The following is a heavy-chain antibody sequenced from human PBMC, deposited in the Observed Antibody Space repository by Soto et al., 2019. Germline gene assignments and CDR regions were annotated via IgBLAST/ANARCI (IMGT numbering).Heavy chain of an antibody. J-gene: IGHJ4*02. CDR1: GDSMTSFY. Sequence: SETLSLTCTVSGDSMTSFYWTWIRQPPGKDLEWIGQIYYSGSTTYNPSLKSRVTISIDTSKNQFSLKLSSVTAADTAVYYCARMAPAFIFDYWGQGTLVTVSS. CDR2: IYYSGST. D-gene: IGHD2-2*01. V-gene: IGHV4-59*01. CDR3: ARMAPAFIFDY.